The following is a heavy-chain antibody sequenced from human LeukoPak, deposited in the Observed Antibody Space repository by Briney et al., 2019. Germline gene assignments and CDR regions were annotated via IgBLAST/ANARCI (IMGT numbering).Heavy chain of an antibody. CDR1: GGSISSYY. V-gene: IGHV4-59*01. Sequence: SETLSLTCTVSGGSISSYYRSWIRQPPGKGLEWIGYIYYSGSTNYNPSLKSRVTISVDTSKNQFSLKLSSVTAADTAVYYCARDRGQRGRGYYYYYMDVWGKGTTVTVSS. CDR2: IYYSGST. D-gene: IGHD3-16*01. CDR3: ARDRGQRGRGYYYYYMDV. J-gene: IGHJ6*03.